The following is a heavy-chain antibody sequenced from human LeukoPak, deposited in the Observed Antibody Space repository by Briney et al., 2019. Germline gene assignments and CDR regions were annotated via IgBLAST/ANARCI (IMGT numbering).Heavy chain of an antibody. Sequence: PGGSLRLSCAASGFTFAGFTFTNYWLTWVRQAPGKGLEWVATIKQDGSEKYYVDSAKGRFTISRDNSRNTLYLQMNSLRAEDTAVYYCARGLVPGFLDYWGQGTPVTVSS. CDR2: IKQDGSEK. D-gene: IGHD4-11*01. CDR1: GFTFAGFTFTNYW. V-gene: IGHV3-7*01. J-gene: IGHJ4*02. CDR3: ARGLVPGFLDY.